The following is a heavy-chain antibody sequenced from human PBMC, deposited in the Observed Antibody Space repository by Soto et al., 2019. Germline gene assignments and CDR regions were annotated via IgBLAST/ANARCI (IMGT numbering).Heavy chain of an antibody. CDR2: ITDSGGST. D-gene: IGHD1-1*01. CDR1: GFTFTNVA. V-gene: IGHV3-23*01. J-gene: IGHJ4*02. CDR3: AKLYWNPRYFDY. Sequence: VQLLESGGGLVQPGGSLRLSCAASGFTFTNVAMTWVRQAPGKGLEWVSTITDSGGSTDYADSVKGRFTISRDNSKSTLYLQMNNLRADDTAVYYCAKLYWNPRYFDYWGQGARVTISS.